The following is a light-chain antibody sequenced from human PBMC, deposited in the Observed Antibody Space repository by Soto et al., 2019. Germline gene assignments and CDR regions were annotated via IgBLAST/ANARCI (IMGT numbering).Light chain of an antibody. CDR3: QQYSTWPRT. V-gene: IGKV3D-15*01. Sequence: QPPPALSGSQAETATRSCRASQSVGSDLAWYQQKPGHAPRLVIYDTFTRATGLPTRISGSGSGTEFTLTISSLQSEDSAVYYCQQYSTWPRTFGQGTKVDIK. J-gene: IGKJ1*01. CDR1: QSVGSD. CDR2: DTF.